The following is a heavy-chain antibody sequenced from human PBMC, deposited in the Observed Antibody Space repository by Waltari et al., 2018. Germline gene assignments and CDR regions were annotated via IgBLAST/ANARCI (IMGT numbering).Heavy chain of an antibody. J-gene: IGHJ5*02. V-gene: IGHV3-23*01. CDR2: IHGSGDTA. CDR3: ARGAHSASLTWFDP. CDR1: GFTFSNYA. D-gene: IGHD1-26*01. Sequence: EVQLLESGGDLIQPGGSLRLSCAASGFTFSNYAMNWVRQAPGKGLEWVSNIHGSGDTAYYADSVKDRFTISMDNSQVTLFLQMNSLRAEDTAIYYCARGAHSASLTWFDPWGQGTLVTVSS.